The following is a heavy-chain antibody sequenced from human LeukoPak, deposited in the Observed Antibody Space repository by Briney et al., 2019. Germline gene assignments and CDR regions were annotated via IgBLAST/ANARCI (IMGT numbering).Heavy chain of an antibody. CDR1: GGSLIGYF. Sequence: SETLSLTCAVYGGSLIGYFWCWIRQPPGGGRECGGEINVGGTTNYNPSLKSRVTISLDTSKTQFSLKLSSAPAADTAVYYGARGIAAHGGHYYYYYYMDVWGNGTTVTVSS. CDR2: INVGGTT. D-gene: IGHD6-6*01. CDR3: ARGIAAHGGHYYYYYYMDV. J-gene: IGHJ6*03. V-gene: IGHV4-34*01.